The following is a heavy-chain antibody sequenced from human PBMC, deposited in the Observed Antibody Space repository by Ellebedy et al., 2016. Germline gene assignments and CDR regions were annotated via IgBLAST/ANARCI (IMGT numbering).Heavy chain of an antibody. Sequence: GGSLRLXXAGSEFNFPDYAMTWFRQAPGKGLEWVSSITSSGTYIYYADSVKGRFTISRDNAKNSLYLQMNSLRAEDTAVYYCARGVGGTSLNWFDPWGQGTLVTVSS. D-gene: IGHD3-16*01. J-gene: IGHJ5*02. CDR2: ITSSGTYI. CDR1: EFNFPDYA. V-gene: IGHV3-21*01. CDR3: ARGVGGTSLNWFDP.